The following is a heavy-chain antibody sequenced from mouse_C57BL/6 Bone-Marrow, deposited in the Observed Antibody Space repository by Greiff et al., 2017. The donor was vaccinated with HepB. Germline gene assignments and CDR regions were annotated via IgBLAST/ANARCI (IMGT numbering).Heavy chain of an antibody. Sequence: EVQRVESGGGLVQPGGSLKLSCAASGFTFSDYGMAWVRQAPRKGPEWVAFISNLAYSIYYADTVTGRFTISRENAKNTLYLEMSSLRSEDTAMYYCARGDDYDDGFDYWGQGTTPTVSS. J-gene: IGHJ2*01. V-gene: IGHV5-15*01. CDR2: ISNLAYSI. CDR1: GFTFSDYG. CDR3: ARGDDYDDGFDY. D-gene: IGHD2-4*01.